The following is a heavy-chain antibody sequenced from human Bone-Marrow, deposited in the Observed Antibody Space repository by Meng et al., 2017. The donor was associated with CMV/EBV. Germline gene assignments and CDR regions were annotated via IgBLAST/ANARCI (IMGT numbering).Heavy chain of an antibody. CDR3: ARVSCRSTSCYFDY. CDR1: GFTFSNYW. D-gene: IGHD2-2*01. J-gene: IGHJ4*02. V-gene: IGHV3-74*01. CDR2: INSDGSST. Sequence: GGSRRLSCAASGFTFSNYWMHWVRQAPGKGLVWVSRINSDGSSTSYADSVKGRFTISRDNAKNTMYLQMNSLRAEDTAVYYGARVSCRSTSCYFDYWGQGTLVTVSS.